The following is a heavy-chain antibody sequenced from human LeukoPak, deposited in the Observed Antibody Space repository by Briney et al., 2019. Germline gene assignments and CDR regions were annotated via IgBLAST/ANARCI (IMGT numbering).Heavy chain of an antibody. Sequence: PSETLSLTCAVSGGSISSGGYSWSWIRQPPGKGLEWIGYIYHSGSTYYNPSLKSRVTISVDRSKNQFSLKLSSVTAADTAVYYCARATYYYDSSGYYRLYYFDYWGQGTLVTVSS. J-gene: IGHJ4*02. D-gene: IGHD3-22*01. V-gene: IGHV4-30-2*01. CDR1: GGSISSGGYS. CDR2: IYHSGST. CDR3: ARATYYYDSSGYYRLYYFDY.